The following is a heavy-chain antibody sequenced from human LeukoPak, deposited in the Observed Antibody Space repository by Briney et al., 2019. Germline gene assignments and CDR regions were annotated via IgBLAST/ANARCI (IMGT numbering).Heavy chain of an antibody. CDR1: GGSFSSYY. V-gene: IGHV4-59*01. CDR3: ARGRLARSPYFDY. J-gene: IGHJ4*02. D-gene: IGHD6-19*01. Sequence: SETLSLTCTVSGGSFSSYYWSWIRQPPGKGLEWIGYIYYSGSTDYNPSLKSRVTISVETSKDQFSLNLSSVTAADTAVYYCARGRLARSPYFDYWGQGTLVTVSS. CDR2: IYYSGST.